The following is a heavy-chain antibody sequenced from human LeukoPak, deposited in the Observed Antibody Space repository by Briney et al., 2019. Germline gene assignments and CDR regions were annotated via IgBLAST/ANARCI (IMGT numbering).Heavy chain of an antibody. CDR3: VKDLVAASENVRGWYPMDY. J-gene: IGHJ4*02. D-gene: IGHD6-19*01. V-gene: IGHV3-43*01. CDR2: ISWHGARI. Sequence: PGGSLRLSCAASGFTFAEYTMHWVRQAPGKGLEWVSLISWHGARIHYGDSVKGRFTISRDNSKNSLYLQMNSLRTEDTALYYCVKDLVAASENVRGWYPMDYWGQGTLVTVSS. CDR1: GFTFAEYT.